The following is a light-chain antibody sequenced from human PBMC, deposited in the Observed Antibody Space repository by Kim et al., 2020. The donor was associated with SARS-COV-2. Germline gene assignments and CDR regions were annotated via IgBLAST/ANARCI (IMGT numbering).Light chain of an antibody. CDR2: GAS. J-gene: IGKJ4*01. CDR3: QEYNSWPTLS. Sequence: EIVMTQSPATLSVSPGEGATLSCRASHSATTNLAWYQQKPGQAPRLLIYGASIRASGIPARFSGSGSGTDFTLTISSLQSEDSAVYYCQEYNSWPTLSFGGGTKVDI. V-gene: IGKV3D-15*01. CDR1: HSATTN.